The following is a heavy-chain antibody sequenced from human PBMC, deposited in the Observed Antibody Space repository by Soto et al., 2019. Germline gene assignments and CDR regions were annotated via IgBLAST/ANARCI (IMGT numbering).Heavy chain of an antibody. CDR2: ISGSGGGT. CDR1: GVTFSSYT. D-gene: IGHD3-3*01. CDR3: GNEGGVVGTEAVEY. Sequence: EVQLLESGGGLLQPGGSLRLACAASGVTFSSYTMSWVRQAPGQGLEWVSGISGSGGGTYYADSGKGRFTISSDNSKDTLYLQMSSLRAEDSAVYYCGNEGGVVGTEAVEYLGQGTLVTVSS. J-gene: IGHJ4*02. V-gene: IGHV3-23*01.